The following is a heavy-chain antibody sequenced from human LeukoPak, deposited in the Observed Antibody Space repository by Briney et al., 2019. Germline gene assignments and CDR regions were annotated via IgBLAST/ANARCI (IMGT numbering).Heavy chain of an antibody. D-gene: IGHD3-16*01. CDR3: ARTSKVTSVMDI. V-gene: IGHV3-13*04. CDR1: GFAFSSYD. Sequence: GGSLRLSCAASGFAFSSYDMHWVRQATGKGLEWVSAIDTAGNTFYPGSVKGRFTISRENAKDSLYLQMNNVRAGDTALYFCARTSKVTSVMDIWGQGTMVTVSS. J-gene: IGHJ3*02. CDR2: IDTAGNT.